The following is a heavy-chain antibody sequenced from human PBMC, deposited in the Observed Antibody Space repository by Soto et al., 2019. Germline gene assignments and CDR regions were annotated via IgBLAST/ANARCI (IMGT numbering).Heavy chain of an antibody. CDR1: GFTFNDYI. Sequence: QVQLVESGGGMVQPGTSLRLSCVASGFTFNDYIIHWVRQAPHKGLEWLAVIGFDGGTKYYADSVKGRFTISRDDSRNTLYLQMDSLRDEDTAVYYCATEQQLPQQQFDCWGQGTLVTVSS. V-gene: IGHV3-30*04. D-gene: IGHD6-13*01. CDR2: IGFDGGTK. CDR3: ATEQQLPQQQFDC. J-gene: IGHJ4*02.